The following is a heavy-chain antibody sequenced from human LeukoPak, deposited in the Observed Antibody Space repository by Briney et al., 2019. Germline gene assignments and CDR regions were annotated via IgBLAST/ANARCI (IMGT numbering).Heavy chain of an antibody. J-gene: IGHJ5*02. CDR1: GGTFSSYA. V-gene: IGHV1-69*01. CDR2: IIPIFGTA. CDR3: ARAEYDILTGYFYWFDP. D-gene: IGHD3-9*01. Sequence: SVKVSCKASGGTFSSYAMSWVRQAPGQGREWMGGIIPIFGTANYAQKFQGRVTITADESTSTAYMELSSLRSEDTAVYYCARAEYDILTGYFYWFDPWGQGTLVTVSS.